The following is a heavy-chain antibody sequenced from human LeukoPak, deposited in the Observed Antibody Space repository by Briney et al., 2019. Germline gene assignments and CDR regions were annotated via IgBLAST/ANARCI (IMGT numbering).Heavy chain of an antibody. D-gene: IGHD2-21*02. Sequence: GGSLRLSCAASGFTFSTYGMHWVRQAPGKGLEWVAFIRYDGSNNYYADSVKGRFTISRDNAKNSLYLQMNSLRAEDTALYYCAKDIGSHIVVVTALDYWGQGTLVTVSS. J-gene: IGHJ4*02. CDR3: AKDIGSHIVVVTALDY. CDR2: IRYDGSNN. V-gene: IGHV3-30*02. CDR1: GFTFSTYG.